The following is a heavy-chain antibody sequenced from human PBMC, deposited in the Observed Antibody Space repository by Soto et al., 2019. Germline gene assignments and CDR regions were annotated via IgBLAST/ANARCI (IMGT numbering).Heavy chain of an antibody. CDR2: IWYDGSHE. Sequence: GGSLRLSCAASGFTFNNYGMHWVRQAPGKGLEWVAVIWYDGSHESYADSVKGRFTISRDNSKNTLYLQMNSLRAEDTAVYYCARDRYSYDSRAYQGVDWYFDLWGRGTLVTGSS. D-gene: IGHD3-22*01. CDR3: ARDRYSYDSRAYQGVDWYFDL. CDR1: GFTFNNYG. V-gene: IGHV3-33*01. J-gene: IGHJ2*01.